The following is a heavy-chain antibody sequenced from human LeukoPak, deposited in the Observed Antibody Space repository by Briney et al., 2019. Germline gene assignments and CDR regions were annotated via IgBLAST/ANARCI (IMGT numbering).Heavy chain of an antibody. D-gene: IGHD3-10*01. J-gene: IGHJ3*02. Sequence: GGSLRHSCTASGFTFSNYGMNWVRQAPGKGLEWVSFTDTSGNYIYYGDSVKGRFTISRDNAKNLVFLQMNGLRAEDTAVYYCARGRSITLLRGVAMSDGFDTWGQGAMVAVSS. V-gene: IGHV3-21*01. CDR3: ARGRSITLLRGVAMSDGFDT. CDR2: TDTSGNYI. CDR1: GFTFSNYG.